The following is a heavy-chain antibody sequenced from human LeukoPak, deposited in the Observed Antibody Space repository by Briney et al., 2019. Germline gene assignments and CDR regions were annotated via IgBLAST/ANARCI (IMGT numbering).Heavy chain of an antibody. CDR1: GGSFSSHY. V-gene: IGHV4-59*11. J-gene: IGHJ3*02. D-gene: IGHD4-17*01. Sequence: SGTLSLTCAVSGGSFSSHYWSWIRQPPGKGLEWIGYISYIGSTNYNPSLKSRVTISVDTSKNQFSLKLSSVTAADTAVYYGARDPTTVTKVLDIWGQETMVTVPS. CDR3: ARDPTTVTKVLDI. CDR2: ISYIGST.